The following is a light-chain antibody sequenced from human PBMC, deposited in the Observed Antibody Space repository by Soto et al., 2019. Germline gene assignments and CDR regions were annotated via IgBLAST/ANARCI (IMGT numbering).Light chain of an antibody. J-gene: IGKJ1*01. CDR1: QDIYSW. Sequence: DIQLTQSSSTLSASVGDRVTITCRASQDIYSWVAWYQQKPGKAPKFLIYDASILQSGVPSRFSGSGSGTEFTLTISSLQPDDFATYYCQRYNSNSRTFGQGTRVDFK. CDR2: DAS. CDR3: QRYNSNSRT. V-gene: IGKV1-5*01.